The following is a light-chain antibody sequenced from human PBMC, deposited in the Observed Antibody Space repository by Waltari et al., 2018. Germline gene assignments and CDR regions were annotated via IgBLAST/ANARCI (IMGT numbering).Light chain of an antibody. J-gene: IGKJ1*01. V-gene: IGKV3-15*01. CDR3: HQYNDWPPT. CDR1: RSVSTN. Sequence: DILMTQSPATLSVSPGERATLSCRASRSVSTNLAWSQQKPGQAPRLLIYGAAVRATDIPARFSGSGSGTEFTLTISSLQSEDFAVYYCHQYNDWPPTFGQGTTVEIK. CDR2: GAA.